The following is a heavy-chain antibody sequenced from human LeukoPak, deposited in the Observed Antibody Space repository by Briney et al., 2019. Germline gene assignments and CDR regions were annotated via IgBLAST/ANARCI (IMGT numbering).Heavy chain of an antibody. J-gene: IGHJ4*02. CDR3: ARVILGYYYDRGPFDY. Sequence: PSETLSLTCAVSGGFISSSNYYWGWLRQPPGKGLEWIGTIYYSGSTYYNPSLKSRVTISVDTSKNQFSLKLSSVTAADTAVYYCARVILGYYYDRGPFDYWGQGTLVTVSS. CDR1: GGFISSSNYY. CDR2: IYYSGST. V-gene: IGHV4-39*07. D-gene: IGHD3-22*01.